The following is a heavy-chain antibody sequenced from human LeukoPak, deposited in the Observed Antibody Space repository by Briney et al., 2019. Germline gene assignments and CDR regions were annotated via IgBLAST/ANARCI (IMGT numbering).Heavy chain of an antibody. CDR3: VKDFWLDYGDW. CDR2: IGYDGNNK. Sequence: PGGSLTLSCAASGFTFSSCAMHWVRQAPGKGLEWVAYIGYDGNNKYYADSVKGRFTISRDNSKNTLHLQMNSLTTEDTALYYCVKDFWLDYGDWGGQGTLVTVSS. CDR1: GFTFSSCA. V-gene: IGHV3-30*02. J-gene: IGHJ4*02. D-gene: IGHD4-17*01.